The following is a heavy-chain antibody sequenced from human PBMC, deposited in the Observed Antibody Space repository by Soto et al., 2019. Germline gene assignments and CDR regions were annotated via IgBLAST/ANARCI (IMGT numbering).Heavy chain of an antibody. CDR1: GGSISSYY. D-gene: IGHD7-27*01. V-gene: IGHV4-39*01. CDR3: ARRWGYSFDY. J-gene: IGHJ4*02. CDR2: IYYSRST. Sequence: QLQLQESGPGLVKPSETLSLTGTVSGGSISSYYWGWIRRPPGKGLEWIGSIYYSRSTYYNPSLKSRVTISVDTSKKQFSLKLSSVTAADTAVYYCARRWGYSFDYWGQGTLVTVSS.